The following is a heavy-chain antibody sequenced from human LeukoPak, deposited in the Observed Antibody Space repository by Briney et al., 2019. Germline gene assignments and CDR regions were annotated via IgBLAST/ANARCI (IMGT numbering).Heavy chain of an antibody. J-gene: IGHJ3*02. Sequence: PSETLSLTCAVYGGSFSGYYWSWLRQPPGKGLEWIGEINHSGSTNYNPSLKSRVTISVDTSKNQLSLKLSSVTAADTAVYYCARGGWIRAFDIWGQGTMVTVSS. CDR1: GGSFSGYY. CDR3: ARGGWIRAFDI. V-gene: IGHV4-34*01. D-gene: IGHD5-18*01. CDR2: INHSGST.